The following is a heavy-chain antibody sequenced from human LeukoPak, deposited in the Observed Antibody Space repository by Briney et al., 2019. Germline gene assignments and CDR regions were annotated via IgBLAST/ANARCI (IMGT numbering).Heavy chain of an antibody. J-gene: IGHJ6*02. D-gene: IGHD3-3*01. Sequence: GGSLRLSCAASGFTFSSYAMSWVRQAPGKGLGWVSAISGSGGSTYYADSVKGRFTISRDNSKNTLYLQMNSLRAEDTAVYYCAKWPEWMPYGMDVWGQGTTVTVSS. V-gene: IGHV3-23*01. CDR1: GFTFSSYA. CDR2: ISGSGGST. CDR3: AKWPEWMPYGMDV.